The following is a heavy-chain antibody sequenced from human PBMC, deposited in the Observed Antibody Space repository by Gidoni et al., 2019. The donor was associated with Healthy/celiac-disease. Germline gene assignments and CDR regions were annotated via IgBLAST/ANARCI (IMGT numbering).Heavy chain of an antibody. V-gene: IGHV3-21*01. CDR1: GFTFSSYS. J-gene: IGHJ6*02. D-gene: IGHD3-10*01. Sequence: EVQLVESGGGLVKPGGSLRLSCAAAGFTFSSYSMNWVRQAPGKGLEWVSSISSSSSYIYYADSVKGRFTISRDNAKNSLYLQMNSLRAEDTAVYYCARAGPGLENYYYYGMDVWGQGTTVTVSS. CDR3: ARAGPGLENYYYYGMDV. CDR2: ISSSSSYI.